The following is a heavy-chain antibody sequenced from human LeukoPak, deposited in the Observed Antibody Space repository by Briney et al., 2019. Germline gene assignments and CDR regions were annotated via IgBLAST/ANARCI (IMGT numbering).Heavy chain of an antibody. D-gene: IGHD2-15*01. V-gene: IGHV1-18*01. J-gene: IGHJ5*02. Sequence: GASVKVSCKASGYTFTSYGICWVRQAPGQGLEWMGWISAYNGNTNYAQKLQGRVTMTTDTSTSTAYMELRSLRSDDTAVYYCARGGICSGGSCYRYNWFDPWGQGTLVTVSS. CDR2: ISAYNGNT. CDR3: ARGGICSGGSCYRYNWFDP. CDR1: GYTFTSYG.